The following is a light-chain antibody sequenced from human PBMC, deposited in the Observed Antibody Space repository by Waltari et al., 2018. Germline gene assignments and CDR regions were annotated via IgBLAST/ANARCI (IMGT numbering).Light chain of an antibody. Sequence: DIQMTQSPSTLSASVGDRVTITCRASQTFDNYLAWYQQKPGEAPTVMIYEASTLETGVPSRFSGSGFGTEFSLTISSLQPDDFATYWCQQYNIYSPQAFGQGTKVEVK. V-gene: IGKV1-5*01. CDR1: QTFDNY. J-gene: IGKJ1*01. CDR3: QQYNIYSPQA. CDR2: EAS.